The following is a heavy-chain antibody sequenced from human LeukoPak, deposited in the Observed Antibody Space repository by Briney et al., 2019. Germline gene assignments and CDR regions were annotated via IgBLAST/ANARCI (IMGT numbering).Heavy chain of an antibody. V-gene: IGHV3-30*12. Sequence: PGGSLRLSCAASGFTFSACGMYWVRQAPGKGLEWVAFITYDGINKYYAESVKGRFTISRDNAKNSLYLQMNSLRAEDTAVYYCARDNGPMVRGVVDYWGQGTLVTVSS. CDR2: ITYDGINK. D-gene: IGHD3-10*01. J-gene: IGHJ4*02. CDR3: ARDNGPMVRGVVDY. CDR1: GFTFSACG.